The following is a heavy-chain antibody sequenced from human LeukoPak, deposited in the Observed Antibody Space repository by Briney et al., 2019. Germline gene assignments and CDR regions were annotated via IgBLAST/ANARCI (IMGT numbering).Heavy chain of an antibody. J-gene: IGHJ5*02. D-gene: IGHD4-17*01. Sequence: SVKVSCKTSGGTFNNSAISWVRQAPGQGLEWLGGIMPLFGTAGYAQKFQGGVTITKDESTRTVYLELTSLTSDDTAVYYCARDVHGDYGSGWFDPWGQGTLVSASS. CDR2: IMPLFGTA. CDR3: ARDVHGDYGSGWFDP. V-gene: IGHV1-69*05. CDR1: GGTFNNSA.